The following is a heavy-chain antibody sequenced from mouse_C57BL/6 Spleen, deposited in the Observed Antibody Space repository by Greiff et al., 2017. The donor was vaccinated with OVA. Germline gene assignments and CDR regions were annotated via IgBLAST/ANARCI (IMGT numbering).Heavy chain of an antibody. CDR2: ISGGGGNT. CDR3: ARQGGYYVYWYFDV. J-gene: IGHJ1*03. CDR1: GFTFSSYT. V-gene: IGHV5-9*01. Sequence: EVKLVESGGGLVKPGGSLKLSCAASGFTFSSYTMSWVRQTPEKRLEWVATISGGGGNTYYPDSVKGRFTISRDNAKNTLYLQMSSLRSEDTALYYCARQGGYYVYWYFDVWGTGTTVTVSS. D-gene: IGHD2-3*01.